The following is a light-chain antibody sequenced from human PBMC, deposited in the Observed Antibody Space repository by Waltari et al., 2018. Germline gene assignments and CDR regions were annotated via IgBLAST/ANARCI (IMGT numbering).Light chain of an antibody. CDR2: EVS. V-gene: IGLV2-14*01. CDR3: SSYTSSSIPYV. J-gene: IGLJ1*01. CDR1: SSDVGGYNH. Sequence: QSALTQAASVSGSPGQSITISCTGTSSDVGGYNHVPWYHHHPGKAPKLIISEVSNRPSGVSYRFSGSKSGNTASLTISGLQAEDEADYYCSSYTSSSIPYVFGTGTKVTVL.